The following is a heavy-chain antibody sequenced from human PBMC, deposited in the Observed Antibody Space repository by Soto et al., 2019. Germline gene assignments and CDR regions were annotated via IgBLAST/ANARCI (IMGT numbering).Heavy chain of an antibody. J-gene: IGHJ6*02. CDR3: ASVRGGYYYGMEV. CDR2: IYHSGST. V-gene: IGHV4-4*02. CDR1: GGSISSSNW. Sequence: SETLSLTCAVSGGSISSSNWWSWVRQPPGKGLEWIGEIYHSGSTNYNPSLKSRVTISVDKSKNQFSLKLSSVTAADTAVYYCASVRGGYYYGMEVWGQGTTVTVSS. D-gene: IGHD3-10*02.